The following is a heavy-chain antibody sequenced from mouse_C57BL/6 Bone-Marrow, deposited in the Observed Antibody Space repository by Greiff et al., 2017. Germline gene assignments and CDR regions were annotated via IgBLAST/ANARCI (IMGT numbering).Heavy chain of an antibody. CDR3: AEVFYYGSYY. CDR2: INPYNGGT. CDR1: GYTFTDYY. V-gene: IGHV1-19*01. D-gene: IGHD1-1*01. Sequence: VQLQQSGPVLVKPGASVKMSCKASGYTFTDYYMNWVKQSHGKSLEWIGVINPYNGGTSYNQKFKGKATLTVDKSSSTAYMVLNSLTSEDSAVYYCAEVFYYGSYYWGQGTTLTVSS. J-gene: IGHJ2*01.